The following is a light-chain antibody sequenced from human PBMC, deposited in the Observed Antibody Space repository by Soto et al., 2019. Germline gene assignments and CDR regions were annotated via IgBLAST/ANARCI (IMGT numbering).Light chain of an antibody. CDR2: EGN. CDR1: SSDVGNYNL. J-gene: IGLJ3*02. Sequence: QSVLTQPASVSGSPGQSITISCTGTSSDVGNYNLVSWYQQYPGKAPKLMIYEGNKRPSGVSNRFSGSKSGNTASLTISGLQAEDEADYYCCSYAGSSTWVFGGGTKLTVL. V-gene: IGLV2-23*01. CDR3: CSYAGSSTWV.